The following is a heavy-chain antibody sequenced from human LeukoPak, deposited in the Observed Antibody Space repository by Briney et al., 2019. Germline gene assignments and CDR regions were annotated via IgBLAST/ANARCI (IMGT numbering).Heavy chain of an antibody. CDR3: AREGYCSGGSCDHWFDP. J-gene: IGHJ5*02. D-gene: IGHD2-15*01. V-gene: IGHV4-30-2*01. CDR1: GGSISSGGYS. CDR2: IYYSGST. Sequence: SQTLSLTCAVSGGSISSGGYSWGWIRQPPGKGLEWIGYIYYSGSTYYNPSLKSRVTISVDRSKNQFSLKLSSVTAADTAVYYCAREGYCSGGSCDHWFDPWGQGTLVTVSP.